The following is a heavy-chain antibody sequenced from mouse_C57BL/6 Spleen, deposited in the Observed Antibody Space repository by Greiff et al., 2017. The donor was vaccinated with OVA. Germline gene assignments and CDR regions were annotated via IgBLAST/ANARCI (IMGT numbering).Heavy chain of an antibody. D-gene: IGHD1-1*01. Sequence: EVQLQQSGPELVKPGASVKIPCKASGYTFTDYNMDWVKQSHGKSLEWIGDINPNNGGTIYNQKFKGKATLTVDKSSSTAYMELRSLTSEDTAVYYYARDNYGSDWYFDVWGTGTTVTVSS. CDR1: GYTFTDYN. J-gene: IGHJ1*03. V-gene: IGHV1-18*01. CDR2: INPNNGGT. CDR3: ARDNYGSDWYFDV.